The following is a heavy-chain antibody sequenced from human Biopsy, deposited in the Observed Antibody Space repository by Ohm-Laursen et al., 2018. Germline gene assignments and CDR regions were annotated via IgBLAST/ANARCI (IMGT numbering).Heavy chain of an antibody. J-gene: IGHJ6*02. CDR3: ARATNSTGWPYYYFYGMDV. CDR1: GGSIGRDY. V-gene: IGHV4-59*01. Sequence: SETLSLTWTVSGGSIGRDYWSGIRQTPGRGLGGIGYIYNSGGTNYNPSLKSRVTISVDTSKNQFSLRLNSVTAADTAVYYCARATNSTGWPYYYFYGMDVWGQGTTVTVSS. D-gene: IGHD2/OR15-2a*01. CDR2: IYNSGGT.